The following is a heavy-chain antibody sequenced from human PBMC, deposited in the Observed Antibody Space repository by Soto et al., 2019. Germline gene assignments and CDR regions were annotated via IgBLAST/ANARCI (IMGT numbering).Heavy chain of an antibody. V-gene: IGHV4-59*08. D-gene: IGHD1-1*01. CDR1: GDSISSDY. CDR3: ARWNIRRFDY. CDR2: IHYTGNT. J-gene: IGHJ4*02. Sequence: QMQLQESGPGLVKPSETLSLTCTVSGDSISSDYWMWIRQPPERGLEWIGYIHYTGNTNYNPSLKSRVSSSLDTSKNQFSLKLNSVTAADTAVYYCARWNIRRFDYWGQGTLVTVSS.